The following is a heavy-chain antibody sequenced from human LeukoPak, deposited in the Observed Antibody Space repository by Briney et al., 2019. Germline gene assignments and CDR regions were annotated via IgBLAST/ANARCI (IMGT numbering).Heavy chain of an antibody. CDR3: AKDGFYSSGWSDYYYGMDV. D-gene: IGHD6-19*01. Sequence: GGSLRLSCAASGFSFTNYWMHWVRQAPGKGLEWVSAISGSGGSTYYADSVKGRFTISRDNSKNTLYLQMNSLRAEDTAVYYCAKDGFYSSGWSDYYYGMDVWGQGTTVTVSS. V-gene: IGHV3-23*01. CDR1: GFSFTNYW. J-gene: IGHJ6*02. CDR2: ISGSGGST.